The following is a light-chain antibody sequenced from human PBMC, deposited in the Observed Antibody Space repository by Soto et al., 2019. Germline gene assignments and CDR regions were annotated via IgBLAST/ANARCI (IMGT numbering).Light chain of an antibody. V-gene: IGLV2-8*01. CDR1: SSDVGGYNY. CDR2: EVS. CDR3: SSYAVNNNLGV. J-gene: IGLJ2*01. Sequence: QSVLTQPPSASGSPGQSVTISCTGTSSDVGGYNYVSWYQQHPGKAPKLMIYEVSKLPSGVPDRFSGSKSGNTASLTVSGLQAEDEADYYCSSYAVNNNLGVFGGGTKVTVL.